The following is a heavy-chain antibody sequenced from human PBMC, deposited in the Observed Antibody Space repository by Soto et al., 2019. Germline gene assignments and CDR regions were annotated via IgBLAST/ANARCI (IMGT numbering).Heavy chain of an antibody. J-gene: IGHJ5*02. CDR1: GGTFSSYA. CDR2: IIPIFGTA. V-gene: IGHV1-69*13. D-gene: IGHD6-13*01. Sequence: GASVKVSCKASGGTFSSYAISWVRQAPGQGLEWMGGIIPIFGTANYAQKFQGRVTITADESTSTAYMELSSLRSEDTAVYYCASRDRSSWYSWFDPWGQGTLVPSPQ. CDR3: ASRDRSSWYSWFDP.